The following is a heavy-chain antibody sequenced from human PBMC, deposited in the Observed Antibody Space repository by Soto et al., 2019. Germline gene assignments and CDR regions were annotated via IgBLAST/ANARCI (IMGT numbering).Heavy chain of an antibody. CDR3: ARWSPAQYQLPDQNYYYYGMDV. CDR1: GYTFTGYY. D-gene: IGHD2-2*01. J-gene: IGHJ6*02. V-gene: IGHV1-2*04. Sequence: GASVKVSCKASGYTFTGYYMHWVRQAPGQGLEWMGWINPNSGGTNYAQKFQGWVTMTRDTSISTAYMELSRLRSDDTAVYYCARWSPAQYQLPDQNYYYYGMDVWGQGTTVTVSS. CDR2: INPNSGGT.